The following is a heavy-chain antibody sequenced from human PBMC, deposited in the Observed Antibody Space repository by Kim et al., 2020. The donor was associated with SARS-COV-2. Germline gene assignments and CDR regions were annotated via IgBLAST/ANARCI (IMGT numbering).Heavy chain of an antibody. J-gene: IGHJ3*02. CDR2: ISWNSGSI. V-gene: IGHV3-9*01. Sequence: GGSLRLSCAASGFTFGDYAMHWVRQAPGKGLEWVSGISWNSGSIGYADSVKGRFTISRDNAKNSLYLQMNSLRAEDTALYYCAKDHSSGWYTPIDIWGQGTMVTVSS. CDR3: AKDHSSGWYTPIDI. D-gene: IGHD6-19*01. CDR1: GFTFGDYA.